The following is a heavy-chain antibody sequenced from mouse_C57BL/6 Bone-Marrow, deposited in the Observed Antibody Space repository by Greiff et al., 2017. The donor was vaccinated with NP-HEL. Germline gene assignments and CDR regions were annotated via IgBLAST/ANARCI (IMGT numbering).Heavy chain of an antibody. J-gene: IGHJ1*03. CDR1: GFTFSDYY. CDR2: ISNGGGST. CDR3: ARPGLLWYFDV. Sequence: EVQRVESGGGLVQPGGSLKLSCAASGFTFSDYYMYWVRQTPEKRLEWVAYISNGGGSTYYPDTVKGRFTISRDNAKNTLYLQMSRLKSEDTAMYYCARPGLLWYFDVWGTGTTVTVSS. D-gene: IGHD2-10*01. V-gene: IGHV5-12*01.